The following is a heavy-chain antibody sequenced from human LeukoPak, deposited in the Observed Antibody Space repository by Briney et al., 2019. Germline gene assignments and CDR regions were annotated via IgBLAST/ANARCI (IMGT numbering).Heavy chain of an antibody. CDR2: IYASGST. J-gene: IGHJ4*02. CDR3: ARGRGYYYGSGSYYNELRN. V-gene: IGHV4-4*09. Sequence: PSETLSLTCTVSSGSISSYYWSWIRQPPGKGLEWIGYIYASGSTNYNPSLKSRVTISVDTSKNQFSLKLSSVTAADTAVYYCARGRGYYYGSGSYYNELRNWGQGTLVTVSS. CDR1: SGSISSYY. D-gene: IGHD3-10*01.